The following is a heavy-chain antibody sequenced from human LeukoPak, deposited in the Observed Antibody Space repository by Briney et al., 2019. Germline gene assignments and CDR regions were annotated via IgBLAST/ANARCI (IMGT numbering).Heavy chain of an antibody. V-gene: IGHV5-51*01. D-gene: IGHD3-10*01. CDR2: IYPGDSDT. CDR1: GYIFTNYW. CDR3: ARQSRDGSKTRGYYLDY. Sequence: GESLKISCQVSGYIFTNYWIGWLRQMPGKGLESMGIIYPGDSDTAYSPSFQGQVTISADKSISTVYLHWSSLKASDTAMYYCARQSRDGSKTRGYYLDYWGQGTLVSVSS. J-gene: IGHJ4*02.